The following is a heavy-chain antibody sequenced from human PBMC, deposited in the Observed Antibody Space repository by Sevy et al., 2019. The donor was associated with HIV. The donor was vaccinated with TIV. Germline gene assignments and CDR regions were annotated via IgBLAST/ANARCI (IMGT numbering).Heavy chain of an antibody. CDR1: GYSISSGYY. D-gene: IGHD3-22*01. V-gene: IGHV4-38-2*01. Sequence: SETLSLTCDVSGYSISSGYYGGWIRQPPGKELEWIGSIYHSGSTYYNPSLKRRVTISVDTSKNQFSLKLRSVTAADTAVYYCARTLRGDFDSSASAFDIWGQGTMVTVSS. CDR2: IYHSGST. CDR3: ARTLRGDFDSSASAFDI. J-gene: IGHJ3*02.